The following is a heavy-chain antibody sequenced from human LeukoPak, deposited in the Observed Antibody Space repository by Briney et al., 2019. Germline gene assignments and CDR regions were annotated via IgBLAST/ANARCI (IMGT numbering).Heavy chain of an antibody. CDR2: KKQDGREK. D-gene: IGHD2-2*01. CDR3: ARDRRLALLPAAMGWFDP. J-gene: IGHJ5*02. V-gene: IGHV3-7*01. Sequence: GGSLRLSCAASGFTFISYWRGWVGRPPGRGLEWVANKKQDGREKYYVDSVKGRFTISRDNAKNSLYLQMNSLRAEDTAVYYCARDRRLALLPAAMGWFDPWGQGTLVTVSS. CDR1: GFTFISYW.